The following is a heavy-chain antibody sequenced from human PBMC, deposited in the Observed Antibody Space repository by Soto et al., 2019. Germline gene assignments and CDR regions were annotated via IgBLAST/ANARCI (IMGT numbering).Heavy chain of an antibody. CDR3: ARGSTDSYPGSRIFDF. CDR2: ITDTGGDA. D-gene: IGHD3-10*01. Sequence: GGSLRLSCVASGLTFGSRAMTWVRQAPGEGLQWVSTITDTGGDAKYADSVRGRFVISRDNSKKKLYLQMTSLTAEDSAMYYCARGSTDSYPGSRIFDFWGRGTLVTVSS. CDR1: GLTFGSRA. J-gene: IGHJ4*02. V-gene: IGHV3-23*01.